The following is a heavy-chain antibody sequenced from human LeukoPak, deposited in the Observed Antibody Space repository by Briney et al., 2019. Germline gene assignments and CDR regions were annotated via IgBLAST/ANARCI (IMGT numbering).Heavy chain of an antibody. D-gene: IGHD1-14*01. Sequence: GASVKVSCKASGYTFTDYFMQWVRQAPGQRLEWMGWINPNSGGTSYAQKFQGRVTMTRDTSISTAYMELSRLRSDDTAVYYCARPISGPLSFWAFDIWGQGTMVTVSS. V-gene: IGHV1-2*02. J-gene: IGHJ3*02. CDR3: ARPISGPLSFWAFDI. CDR1: GYTFTDYF. CDR2: INPNSGGT.